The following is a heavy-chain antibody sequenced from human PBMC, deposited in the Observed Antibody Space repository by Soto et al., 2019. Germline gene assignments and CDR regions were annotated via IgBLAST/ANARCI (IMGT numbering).Heavy chain of an antibody. CDR2: IYYSGST. V-gene: IGHV4-39*01. J-gene: IGHJ4*02. CDR3: ARPPTDAAAGYFDY. D-gene: IGHD6-13*01. Sequence: RQPPGKGLEWIGSIYYSGSTYYNPSLKSRVTISVDTSKNQFSLKLSSVTAADTAVYYCARPPTDAAAGYFDYWGQGMLVTVSS.